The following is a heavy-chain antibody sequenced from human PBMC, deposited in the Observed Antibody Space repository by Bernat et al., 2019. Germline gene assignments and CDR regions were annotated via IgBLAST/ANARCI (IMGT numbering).Heavy chain of an antibody. J-gene: IGHJ4*02. CDR2: LEGTDGSI. CDR1: GFTFSRSV. V-gene: IGHV3-23*04. Sequence: EVLLVGSGGGLVQPGGSRRLSCAASGFTFSRSVMSWVRQAPGKGLEWVSTLEGTDGSIHYADSVKGRFTISRDIPKSTLYLQMSSLRAEDTAIYFCEKGRGGTASDYWGQGTMVTVSS. CDR3: EKGRGGTASDY. D-gene: IGHD3-10*01.